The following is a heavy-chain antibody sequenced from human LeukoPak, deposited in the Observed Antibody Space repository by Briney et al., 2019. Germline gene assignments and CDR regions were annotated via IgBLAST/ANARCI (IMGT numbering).Heavy chain of an antibody. J-gene: IGHJ5*02. CDR3: ARAPKYYDFWSGYQLMGSDWFDP. CDR2: IYYSGST. V-gene: IGHV4-59*12. Sequence: SETLSLTCTVSGGSISSYYWSWIRQPPGKGLEWIGYIYYSGSTNYNPSLKSRVTISVDTSKNQFSLKLSSVTAADTAVYYCARAPKYYDFWSGYQLMGSDWFDPWGQGTLVTVSS. D-gene: IGHD3-3*01. CDR1: GGSISSYY.